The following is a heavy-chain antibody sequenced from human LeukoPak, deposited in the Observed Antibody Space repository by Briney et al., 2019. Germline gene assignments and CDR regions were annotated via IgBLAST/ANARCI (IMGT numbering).Heavy chain of an antibody. D-gene: IGHD2-21*02. V-gene: IGHV1-2*02. J-gene: IGHJ6*02. CDR3: ARVTGTANYYGMDV. Sequence: ASVKVSCKASGYTFSSQTYGMSWVRQAPGQGLEWMGWINPNSGGTNYAQKFQGRVTMTRDTSISTAYMELSRLRSDDTAVYYCARVTGTANYYGMDVWGQGTTVTVSS. CDR2: INPNSGGT. CDR1: GYTFSSQTYG.